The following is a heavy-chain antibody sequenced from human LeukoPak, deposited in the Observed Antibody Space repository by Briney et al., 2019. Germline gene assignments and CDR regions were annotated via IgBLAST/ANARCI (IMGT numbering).Heavy chain of an antibody. Sequence: GGSLRLSCAAYGFTFSSYSMKSVRQAPGKGLEWEANIKQDGSEEYYVDSVRGRFTISRDNAKNSLYLQMNSLRAEDTAVYYCARLLSLDYGDYGRYPDYWGQGTLVTVSS. D-gene: IGHD4-17*01. V-gene: IGHV3-7*01. CDR3: ARLLSLDYGDYGRYPDY. J-gene: IGHJ4*02. CDR2: IKQDGSEE. CDR1: GFTFSSYS.